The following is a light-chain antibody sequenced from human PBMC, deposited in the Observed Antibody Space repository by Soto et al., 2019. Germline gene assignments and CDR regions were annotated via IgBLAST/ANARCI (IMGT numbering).Light chain of an antibody. V-gene: IGKV3-15*01. CDR2: DAS. J-gene: IGKJ1*01. CDR3: QQYNNWPQT. CDR1: QSVSSSY. Sequence: EIVLTQSPGTLSSSPGERATLSSRASQSVSSSYLAWYQQKPGQAPRILIYDASTRDTGIPARFSGSGSGTDFTLPISGLQSEDFEVYYCQQYNNWPQTFGQGTKVDIK.